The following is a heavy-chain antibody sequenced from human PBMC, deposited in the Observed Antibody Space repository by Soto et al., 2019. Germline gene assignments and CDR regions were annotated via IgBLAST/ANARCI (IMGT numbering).Heavy chain of an antibody. CDR2: IYPGDSDT. J-gene: IGHJ3*02. CDR3: ARRPDSRGYYAFDI. D-gene: IGHD3-22*01. Sequence: GESLKISCKGSGYSFTSYWIDWVRQVPGKGLEWMGIIYPGDSDTRYSPSFQGQVSISADKSIQTAYLQWSSLKASDTAMDYFARRPDSRGYYAFDIWGQGTMVTVSS. CDR1: GYSFTSYW. V-gene: IGHV5-51*01.